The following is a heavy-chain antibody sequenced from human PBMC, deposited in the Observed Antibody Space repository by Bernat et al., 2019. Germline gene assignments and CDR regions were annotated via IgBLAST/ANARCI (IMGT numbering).Heavy chain of an antibody. V-gene: IGHV3-30*18. CDR1: GFTFSSYG. CDR2: ISYDGSNK. D-gene: IGHD6-13*01. Sequence: QVQLVESGGGVVQPGRSLRLSCAASGFTFSSYGMHWVRQAPGKGLEWVAVISYDGSNKYYADSVKGRFTISRDNSKNTLYLQMNSLRAEDMAVYYCAKDRSSSWSIDYWGQGTLVTVPS. J-gene: IGHJ4*02. CDR3: AKDRSSSWSIDY.